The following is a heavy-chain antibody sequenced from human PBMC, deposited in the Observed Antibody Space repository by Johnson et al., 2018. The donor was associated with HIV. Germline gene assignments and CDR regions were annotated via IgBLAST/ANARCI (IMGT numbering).Heavy chain of an antibody. V-gene: IGHV3-66*02. CDR1: GFTFSDYY. CDR3: AKDHPVVAERTGAFDI. J-gene: IGHJ3*02. CDR2: IYSGGST. Sequence: MQLVESGGGLVQPGGSLRLSCAASGFTFSDYYMSWIRQAPGKGLEWVSVIYSGGSTYYADSVKGRFTISRDNSKNTLYLQMNSLRAEDTAVYYCAKDHPVVAERTGAFDIWGQGTMVTVSS. D-gene: IGHD2-15*01.